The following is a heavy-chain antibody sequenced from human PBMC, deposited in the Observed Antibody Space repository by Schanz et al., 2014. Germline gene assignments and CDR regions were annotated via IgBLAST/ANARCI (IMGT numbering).Heavy chain of an antibody. Sequence: EVQLLESGGGLVQPGGSLRLSCAASGFTFSSYAMTWVRQAPGMGLEWVSAISGRDGSTYYADSVRGRFTISRDNSKNSVFLQMNSLRAEDTAVYYCVRDSFFAFDYWGQGTLVTVSS. CDR1: GFTFSSYA. J-gene: IGHJ4*02. V-gene: IGHV3-23*01. CDR3: VRDSFFAFDY. CDR2: ISGRDGST. D-gene: IGHD3-3*01.